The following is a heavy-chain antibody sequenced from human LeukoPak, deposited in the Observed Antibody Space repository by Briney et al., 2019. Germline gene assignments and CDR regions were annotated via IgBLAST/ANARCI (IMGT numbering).Heavy chain of an antibody. D-gene: IGHD2-21*02. CDR1: GYSFTSYW. CDR3: ARSTSAYCGGDCYVFDY. J-gene: IGHJ4*02. Sequence: GESLKISCKGSGYSFTSYWIGWVRQMPGKGLEWMGIIYPGDSDTRYSPSFQGQVTISADKSISTAYLQWSSLKASDTAMYYCARSTSAYCGGDCYVFDYWGQGTLVTVSS. CDR2: IYPGDSDT. V-gene: IGHV5-51*01.